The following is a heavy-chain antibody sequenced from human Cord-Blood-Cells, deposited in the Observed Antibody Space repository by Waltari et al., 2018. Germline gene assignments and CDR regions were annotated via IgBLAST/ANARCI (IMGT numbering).Heavy chain of an antibody. V-gene: IGHV4-34*01. Sequence: QVQLQQWGAGLLKPSETLSLPCAVYGGSFSGYYWSWIRQPPGKGLEWIGEINHSGSTNYNPSLKSRVTISVDTSKNQFSLKLSSVTAADTAVYYCATRRGIAAFDYWGQGTLVTVSS. J-gene: IGHJ4*02. D-gene: IGHD6-13*01. CDR3: ATRRGIAAFDY. CDR1: GGSFSGYY. CDR2: INHSGST.